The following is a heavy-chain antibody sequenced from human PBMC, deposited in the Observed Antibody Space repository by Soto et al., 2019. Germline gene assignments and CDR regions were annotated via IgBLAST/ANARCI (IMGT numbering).Heavy chain of an antibody. V-gene: IGHV3-30-3*01. D-gene: IGHD4-17*01. CDR1: GLTFSNYA. J-gene: IGHJ4*02. Sequence: QVHLVESGGGVVQPGRSLRLSCAASGLTFSNYAMYWVRQAPGTGLEWVAFISYDGTNRCYPDSVKGRFTISRDNSKNRLYLQMNSLKTEDTAVYYCARESSSTVTTGGGGSAKDYWGQGTLVTVSS. CDR2: ISYDGTNR. CDR3: ARESSSTVTTGGGGSAKDY.